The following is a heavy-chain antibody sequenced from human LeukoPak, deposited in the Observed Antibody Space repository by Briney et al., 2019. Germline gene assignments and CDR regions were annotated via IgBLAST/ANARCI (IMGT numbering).Heavy chain of an antibody. J-gene: IGHJ4*02. Sequence: SETLSLTCTVSGGSISSYYWSWIRQPPGKGPEWIGYIYYSGSTYYNPSLKSRVTISVDTSKNQFSLKLSSVTAADTAVYYCARDGNWDYYDSSGYNYWGQGTLVTVSS. CDR2: IYYSGST. CDR3: ARDGNWDYYDSSGYNY. D-gene: IGHD3-22*01. CDR1: GGSISSYY. V-gene: IGHV4-59*12.